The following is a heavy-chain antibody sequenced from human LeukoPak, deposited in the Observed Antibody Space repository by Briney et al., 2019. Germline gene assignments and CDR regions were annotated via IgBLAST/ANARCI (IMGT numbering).Heavy chain of an antibody. Sequence: GGSLRLSCAASGFTFSIHSMNWVRQAPGKGLEWVSYISGSSTTIKYPDSVKGRFTISRDNAKNSLYLQMNSLRDEDTAVYYCARSDAAYSDFWGQGTLVTVSS. CDR1: GFTFSIHS. V-gene: IGHV3-48*02. CDR3: ARSDAAYSDF. CDR2: ISGSSTTI. D-gene: IGHD2-15*01. J-gene: IGHJ4*02.